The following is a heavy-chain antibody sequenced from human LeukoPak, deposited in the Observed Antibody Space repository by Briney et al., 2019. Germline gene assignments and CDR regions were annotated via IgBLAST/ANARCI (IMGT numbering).Heavy chain of an antibody. CDR2: ISSGSGYI. Sequence: GGSLRLSCAASGFTFSTYPMNWARQAPGKGLEWVSAISSGSGYIYYADSVKGRFTISRDNAKNSLYLQMNSLRAEDTAVYYCARGYGDYGKYYFDSWGQGTLVTVSS. D-gene: IGHD4-17*01. V-gene: IGHV3-21*01. CDR1: GFTFSTYP. CDR3: ARGYGDYGKYYFDS. J-gene: IGHJ4*02.